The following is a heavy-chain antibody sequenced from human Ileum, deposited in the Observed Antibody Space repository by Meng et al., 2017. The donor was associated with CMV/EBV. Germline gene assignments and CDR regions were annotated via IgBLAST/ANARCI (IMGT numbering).Heavy chain of an antibody. Sequence: GESLKISCAASGFTFSDYYMSWIRQAPGKGLEWVSYISSSGSTIYYADSVKGRFTISRDNAKNSLYLQMNSLRAEDTAVYYCATVLEGESSYRHFDHWGQGTLVTVSS. CDR1: GFTFSDYY. CDR2: ISSSGSTI. J-gene: IGHJ4*02. D-gene: IGHD5-18*01. V-gene: IGHV3-11*04. CDR3: ATVLEGESSYRHFDH.